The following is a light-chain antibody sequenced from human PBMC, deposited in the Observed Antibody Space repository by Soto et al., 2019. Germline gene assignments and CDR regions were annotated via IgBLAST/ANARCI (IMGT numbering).Light chain of an antibody. V-gene: IGLV1-51*01. J-gene: IGLJ1*01. CDR3: GSWDNSLSSYV. CDR1: GSNLGRNY. Sequence: QSGLTQPPSVSATPRQKVTISCSGSGSNLGRNYVSWYQQLPGRRPKHLIYTNGYRFSGIPDRFPSCQSGTSATLVITVLQTGDEGDYFCGSWDNSLSSYVFGTGTKSPS. CDR2: TNG.